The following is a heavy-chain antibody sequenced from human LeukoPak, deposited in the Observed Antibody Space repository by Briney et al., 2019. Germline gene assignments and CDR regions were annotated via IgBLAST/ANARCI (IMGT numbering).Heavy chain of an antibody. Sequence: ASVKVSCKASGYTFTGYYMHWVRQATGQGLEWMGWMNPNSGNTGYAQKFQGRVTMTRNTSISTAYMELSSLRSEDTAVYYCARARADVYCSSTSCWPPYFDYWGQGTLVTVSS. V-gene: IGHV1-8*02. CDR1: GYTFTGYY. D-gene: IGHD2-2*01. CDR3: ARARADVYCSSTSCWPPYFDY. CDR2: MNPNSGNT. J-gene: IGHJ4*02.